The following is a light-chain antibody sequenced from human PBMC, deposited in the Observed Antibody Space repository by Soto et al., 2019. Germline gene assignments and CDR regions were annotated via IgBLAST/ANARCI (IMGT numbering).Light chain of an antibody. Sequence: EIVLTQSPATLSLSPGERATLSCRASQSVSSYLAWYQQKPGQAPRLLIYDASNRATGIPARFSGSGSGTDLTLTISSLEPEDFAVYYCQQRSNWPLLTFGVGTKVEIK. CDR2: DAS. CDR1: QSVSSY. V-gene: IGKV3-11*01. CDR3: QQRSNWPLLT. J-gene: IGKJ4*01.